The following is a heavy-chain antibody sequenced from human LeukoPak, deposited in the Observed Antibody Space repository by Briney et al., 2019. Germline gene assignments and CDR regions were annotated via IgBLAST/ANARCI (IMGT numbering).Heavy chain of an antibody. CDR1: GLTFSSYG. D-gene: IGHD3-22*01. CDR3: AKDDQTYYYDSSGFDY. Sequence: QAGGSLRLSCAASGLTFSSYGMHWVRRAPGKGLEWVAFIRYDGSNKYYADSVKGRFTISRDNSKNTLYLQMNSLRAEDTAVYYCAKDDQTYYYDSSGFDYWGQGTLVTVSS. CDR2: IRYDGSNK. J-gene: IGHJ4*02. V-gene: IGHV3-30*02.